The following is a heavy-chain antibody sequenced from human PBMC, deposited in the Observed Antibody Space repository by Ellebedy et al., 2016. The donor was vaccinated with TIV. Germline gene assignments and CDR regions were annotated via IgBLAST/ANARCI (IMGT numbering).Heavy chain of an antibody. Sequence: SETLSLTCAVYGGSFSGYYWSWIRQPPGKGLEWIGEINHSGSTNYNPSLKSRVTVSVDTSKNQFSLKLSSVTAADTAVYYCARPRDLTGDPWFDPWGQGTLVTVSS. CDR2: INHSGST. V-gene: IGHV4-34*01. CDR1: GGSFSGYY. CDR3: ARPRDLTGDPWFDP. J-gene: IGHJ5*02. D-gene: IGHD7-27*01.